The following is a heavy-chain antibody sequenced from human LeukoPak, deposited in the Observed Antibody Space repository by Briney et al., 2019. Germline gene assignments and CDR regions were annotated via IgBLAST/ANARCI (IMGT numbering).Heavy chain of an antibody. J-gene: IGHJ4*02. CDR3: ARSVRQYQLLKAHFDY. D-gene: IGHD2-2*01. Sequence: ASVEVSCKASGYTFTGYYMHWVRQAPGQGLEWMGWINPNSGGTNYAQKFQGRVTMTRDTSISTAYMELSRLRSDDTAVYYCARSVRQYQLLKAHFDYWGQGTLVTVSS. V-gene: IGHV1-2*02. CDR2: INPNSGGT. CDR1: GYTFTGYY.